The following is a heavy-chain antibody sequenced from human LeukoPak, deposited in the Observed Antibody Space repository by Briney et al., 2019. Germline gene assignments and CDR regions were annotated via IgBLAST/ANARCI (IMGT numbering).Heavy chain of an antibody. CDR1: GFTFTDYT. CDR3: FSFPQSSSNWFSLDY. J-gene: IGHJ4*02. Sequence: GGSLRLSCAASGFTFTDYTMNWVRQAPGKGLEWVSSISSSYSPIYYADSVQDRFTISRDNARNSLYLLMNSLRAEDTAVYYCFSFPQSSSNWFSLDYWGQGTLVTVSS. V-gene: IGHV3-21*01. D-gene: IGHD6-13*01. CDR2: ISSSYSPI.